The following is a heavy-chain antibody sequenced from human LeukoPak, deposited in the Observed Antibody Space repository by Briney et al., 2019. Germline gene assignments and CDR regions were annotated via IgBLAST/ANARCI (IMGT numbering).Heavy chain of an antibody. CDR3: ARLPYYDILTGSHPFDY. D-gene: IGHD3-9*01. Sequence: GASVKVSCKASGYTFTSYGISWVRQAPGQGLEWMGWISAYNGNTNYAQKLQGRVTMTTDTFTSTAYMELRSLRSDDTAVYYCARLPYYDILTGSHPFDYWGQGTLVTVSS. V-gene: IGHV1-18*01. J-gene: IGHJ4*02. CDR1: GYTFTSYG. CDR2: ISAYNGNT.